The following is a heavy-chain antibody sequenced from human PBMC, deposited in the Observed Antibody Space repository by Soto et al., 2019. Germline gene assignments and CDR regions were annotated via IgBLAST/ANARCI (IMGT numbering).Heavy chain of an antibody. D-gene: IGHD5-18*01. CDR1: GFTFGSSA. J-gene: IGHJ4*02. CDR3: AKVLGYSYGAVDY. CDR2: VSGSGGST. V-gene: IGHV3-23*01. Sequence: EVQLLESGGGLVQPGGSLRLSCAASGFTFGSSAMSWVRQAPGKGLEWVSSVSGSGGSTYYADSVKGRFTITRDKSKNTVTLRMNSLRDEATAVYYCAKVLGYSYGAVDYWGQGTLFTVSS.